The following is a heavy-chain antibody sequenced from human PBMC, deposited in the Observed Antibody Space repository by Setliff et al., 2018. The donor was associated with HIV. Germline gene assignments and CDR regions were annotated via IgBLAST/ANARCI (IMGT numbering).Heavy chain of an antibody. CDR1: GFTFSTYG. CDR2: IKQDGSEK. CDR3: ASSLSPQDAFDI. V-gene: IGHV3-7*01. J-gene: IGHJ3*02. Sequence: GESLKISCAASGFTFSTYGMHWVRQAPGKGLEWVANIKQDGSEKYYVDSVKGRFTISRDNAKNSLYLQMNSLRAEDTAVYYCASSLSPQDAFDIWGQGTMVTVSS.